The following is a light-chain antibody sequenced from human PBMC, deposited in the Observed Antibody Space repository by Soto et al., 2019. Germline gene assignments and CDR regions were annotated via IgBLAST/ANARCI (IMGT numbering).Light chain of an antibody. CDR3: QQYNSPLVFT. CDR2: DAS. V-gene: IGKV1-5*01. J-gene: IGKJ2*01. Sequence: DIQMTQSPSTLSASVGDRVTITCRASQSISSWLAWYQQKPGKAPKLLIYDASSLESGVPSRFSGSGSGTEFTLTISSLQPDDFATYYCQQYNSPLVFTFGQGTKLEI. CDR1: QSISSW.